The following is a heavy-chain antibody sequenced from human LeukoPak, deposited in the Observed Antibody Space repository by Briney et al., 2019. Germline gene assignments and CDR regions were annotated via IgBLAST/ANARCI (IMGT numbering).Heavy chain of an antibody. D-gene: IGHD5-24*01. V-gene: IGHV1-8*01. Sequence: ASVKVSCKASGYTFTSYDINWVRQATGQGLEWMGWMNPNSGNTGYAQEFQGRVTMTRNTSISTAYMELSSLRSEDTAVYYCARQEMATTLFDYWGQGTLVTVSS. CDR2: MNPNSGNT. CDR1: GYTFTSYD. CDR3: ARQEMATTLFDY. J-gene: IGHJ4*02.